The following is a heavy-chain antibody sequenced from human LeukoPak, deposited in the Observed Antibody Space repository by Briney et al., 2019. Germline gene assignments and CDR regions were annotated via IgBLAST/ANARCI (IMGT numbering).Heavy chain of an antibody. Sequence: GGSLRLSCAASGFTFSTYAMTWVRQAPGKGLEWVSALSGSGASTYYADSVKGRFTISRDNSKNTLHLQMNSLRAEDTAVYYCAKLNSGWYYCDYWGQGTLVTVSS. CDR2: LSGSGAST. CDR1: GFTFSTYA. V-gene: IGHV3-23*01. D-gene: IGHD6-19*01. J-gene: IGHJ4*02. CDR3: AKLNSGWYYCDY.